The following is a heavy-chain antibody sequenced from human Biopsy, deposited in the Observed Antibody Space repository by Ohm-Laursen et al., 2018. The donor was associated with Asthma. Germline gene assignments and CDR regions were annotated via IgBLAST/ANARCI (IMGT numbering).Heavy chain of an antibody. D-gene: IGHD1-26*01. CDR2: ISFDGSNK. Sequence: SLRLSCAASGFTFSNYGMHWVRQAPGKGLDWVAVISFDGSNKSYTDSVKGRFTISRDNSRNTLHLQMNSLRAEDTAVYYCAKDVFPGWELRRGPDYWGQGTLVTVSS. CDR1: GFTFSNYG. V-gene: IGHV3-30*18. CDR3: AKDVFPGWELRRGPDY. J-gene: IGHJ4*02.